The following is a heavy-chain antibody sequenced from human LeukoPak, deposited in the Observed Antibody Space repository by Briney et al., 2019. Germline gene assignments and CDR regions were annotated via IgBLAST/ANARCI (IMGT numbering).Heavy chain of an antibody. CDR2: INWNSGSI. Sequence: GGSLRLSCAASGFTFDDYAMHWVRQAPGKGLEWVSGINWNSGSIGYADSVKGRFTISRDNAKNSLYLQMNSLRAEDTALYYCAKERVGAGIDYWGQGTLVTVSS. CDR1: GFTFDDYA. D-gene: IGHD1-26*01. V-gene: IGHV3-9*01. CDR3: AKERVGAGIDY. J-gene: IGHJ4*02.